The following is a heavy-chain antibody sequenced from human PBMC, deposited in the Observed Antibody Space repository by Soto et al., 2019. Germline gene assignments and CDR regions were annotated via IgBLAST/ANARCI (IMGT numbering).Heavy chain of an antibody. CDR2: INVGSGNT. V-gene: IGHV1-3*01. CDR3: ARDTETLGTSANDALEI. Sequence: ASVKVSCPASGYTFSAYTMNWLLQAPGQSLEWMGWINVGSGNTRYSQNFQGRVSITRDTSASTVYMELTGLKSEDTAMYYCARDTETLGTSANDALEIWCQGTMVTVSS. D-gene: IGHD3-3*01. CDR1: GYTFSAYT. J-gene: IGHJ3*02.